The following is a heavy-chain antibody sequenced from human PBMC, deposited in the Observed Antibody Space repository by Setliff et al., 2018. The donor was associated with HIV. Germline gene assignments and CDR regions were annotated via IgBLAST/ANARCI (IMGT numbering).Heavy chain of an antibody. Sequence: SSETLSLTCTVSGGSISSGSYYWSWIRQPPGRGLEWIGFIYYSGSTNYSPSLKSRVTISVDTSKNQFSLKLRSVTAADTAVYYCARGLVRDDAFDIWGQGTMVTVSS. CDR1: GGSISSGSYY. V-gene: IGHV4-61*01. CDR2: IYYSGST. J-gene: IGHJ3*02. D-gene: IGHD6-13*01. CDR3: ARGLVRDDAFDI.